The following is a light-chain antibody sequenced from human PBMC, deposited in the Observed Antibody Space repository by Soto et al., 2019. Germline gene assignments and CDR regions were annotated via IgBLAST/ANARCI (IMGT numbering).Light chain of an antibody. J-gene: IGKJ5*01. CDR2: AAS. Sequence: DIQMTQSPSSVSASVGDRVTITCRASQDIRSSLAWYQQRPGKAPNLLIYAASTLQSGVPSRFSGSGSGTEFTLTISYLQDEHFGTYYCQGASRIPITFGQGTRLEIK. CDR3: QGASRIPIT. V-gene: IGKV1-12*01. CDR1: QDIRSS.